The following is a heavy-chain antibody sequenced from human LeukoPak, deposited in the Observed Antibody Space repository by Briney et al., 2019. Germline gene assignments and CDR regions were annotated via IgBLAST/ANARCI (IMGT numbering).Heavy chain of an antibody. CDR3: ASPRADYYDCSGYQGYAFDI. D-gene: IGHD3-22*01. CDR1: GGSISSSSYY. Sequence: SETLSLTCTVSGGSISSSSYYWGWIRQPPGKGLEWIGSIYYSGSTYYNPSLKSRVTISVDTSKNQFSLKLSSVTAADTAVYYCASPRADYYDCSGYQGYAFDIWGQGTMVTVSS. CDR2: IYYSGST. V-gene: IGHV4-39*01. J-gene: IGHJ3*02.